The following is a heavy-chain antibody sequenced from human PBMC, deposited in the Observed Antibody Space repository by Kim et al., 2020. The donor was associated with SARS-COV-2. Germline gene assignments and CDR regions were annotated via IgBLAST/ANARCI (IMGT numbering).Heavy chain of an antibody. D-gene: IGHD3-22*01. CDR1: GYTFTSYD. CDR2: MNPNIGNT. V-gene: IGHV1-8*01. CDR3: ARGMAITMIAAVINPYY. J-gene: IGHJ6*01. Sequence: ASVKVSCKASGYTFTSYDMHWVRQAPGQGLEWMGWMNPNIGNTEYSQKFQGRVTITRDTSISTAYMELSSLRSEDTAVYYCARGMAITMIAAVINPYY.